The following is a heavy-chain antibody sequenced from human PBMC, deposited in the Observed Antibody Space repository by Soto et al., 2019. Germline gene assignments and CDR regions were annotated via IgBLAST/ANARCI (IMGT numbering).Heavy chain of an antibody. D-gene: IGHD3-10*01. J-gene: IGHJ6*02. Sequence: TGGSLRLSCVASGFTFSNYEMNSVRQAPWTMEEWISYISSSGSTKYYADSVKGRFTISRDNAKNSLYLQMNSLRAEDTAVYYCARELPYYYGAGSDYYYGMDVWGQGTTVTVSS. V-gene: IGHV3-48*03. CDR1: GFTFSNYE. CDR3: ARELPYYYGAGSDYYYGMDV. CDR2: ISSSGSTK.